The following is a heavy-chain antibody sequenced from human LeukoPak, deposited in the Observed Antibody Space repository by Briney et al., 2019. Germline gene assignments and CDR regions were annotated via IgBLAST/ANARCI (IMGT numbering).Heavy chain of an antibody. J-gene: IGHJ6*02. CDR1: GYSFTSYW. Sequence: GESLKISCKASGYSFTSYWIGWVRQMPGKGLEWMGIIYPADSDTRYSPSFQGQVTISADKSISTAYLQWSSLKASDTAMYYCASSGGTYCGGDCYSDYYYGMDVWGQGTTVTVSS. CDR2: IYPADSDT. CDR3: ASSGGTYCGGDCYSDYYYGMDV. V-gene: IGHV5-51*01. D-gene: IGHD2-21*02.